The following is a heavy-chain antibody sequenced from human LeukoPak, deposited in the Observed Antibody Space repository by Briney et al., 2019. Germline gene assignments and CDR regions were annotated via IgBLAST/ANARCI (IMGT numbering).Heavy chain of an antibody. Sequence: GGSLRLSCAASGFTFSNAWMSWVRQAPGKGREWVGRIKSKTDGWPTEYAAPVKGRFTISRDDSKNTLYLQMNSLKTEDTAVYYCTTEYSYGLGAYYFDYWGQGTLVTVSS. CDR1: GFTFSNAW. D-gene: IGHD5-18*01. J-gene: IGHJ4*02. CDR2: IKSKTDGWPT. V-gene: IGHV3-15*01. CDR3: TTEYSYGLGAYYFDY.